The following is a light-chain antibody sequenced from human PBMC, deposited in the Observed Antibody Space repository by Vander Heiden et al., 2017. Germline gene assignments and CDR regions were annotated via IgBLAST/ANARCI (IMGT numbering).Light chain of an antibody. J-gene: IGLJ1*01. Sequence: QAVVTQEPSLTVSPGGTVTLTRGSSTGAVTSCPSPYWFQQKPGHAHRTLIYDTSNKPSGTPARFSGSLLGGTAALTLSGAQPEDEAEYYCLLADSGALYVFGTGTKVTVL. CDR2: DTS. CDR3: LLADSGALYV. V-gene: IGLV7-46*01. CDR1: TGAVTSCPS.